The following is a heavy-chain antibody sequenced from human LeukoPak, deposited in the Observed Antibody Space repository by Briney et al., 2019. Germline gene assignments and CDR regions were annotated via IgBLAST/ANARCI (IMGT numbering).Heavy chain of an antibody. CDR2: ISSGGATT. V-gene: IGHV3-23*01. CDR1: GFTFSSSA. J-gene: IGHJ5*02. CDR3: AKGRQGFDP. Sequence: PGGPLRLSCAASGFTFSSSAMSWVRQAPGKGLEWVSAISSGGATTYYTDSVKGRFTISRDNSKNTLYLQMNTLRAEDTALYYCAKGRQGFDPWGQGTLVTVSS.